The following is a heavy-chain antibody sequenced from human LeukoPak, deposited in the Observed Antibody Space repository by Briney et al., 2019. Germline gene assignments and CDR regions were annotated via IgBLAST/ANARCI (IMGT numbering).Heavy chain of an antibody. J-gene: IGHJ4*02. CDR2: IYPRDGST. V-gene: IGHV1-46*01. CDR1: GYTFTSNY. Sequence: GASVKVSCKASGYTFTSNYIHWVRQAPGQGLEWMGMIYPRDGSTSYAQKFQGRVTVTRDTSTSTVHMELSGLRSEDTAVYYRARDQEGFDYWGQGTLVTVSS. CDR3: ARDQEGFDY.